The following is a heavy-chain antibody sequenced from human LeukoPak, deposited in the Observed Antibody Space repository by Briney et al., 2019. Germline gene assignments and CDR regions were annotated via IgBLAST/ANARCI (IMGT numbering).Heavy chain of an antibody. CDR3: ARGSAAGRVDWFDP. Sequence: ASVKVSCKASGYTFTGYYMHWVRQAPGQGLEWMGWINPNSGGTNYAQKFQGRVTMTRDTSISTAYMELSRLRSDDTALYYCARGSAAGRVDWFDPWGQGTLVTVSS. CDR2: INPNSGGT. V-gene: IGHV1-2*02. J-gene: IGHJ5*02. CDR1: GYTFTGYY. D-gene: IGHD6-13*01.